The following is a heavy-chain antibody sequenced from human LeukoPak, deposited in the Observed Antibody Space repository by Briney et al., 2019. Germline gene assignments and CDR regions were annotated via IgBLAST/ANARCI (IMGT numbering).Heavy chain of an antibody. CDR1: GYTFTGYY. V-gene: IGHV1-2*02. Sequence: ASVKVSCKASGYTFTGYYMHWVRQAPGQGLEWMGWINPNSGGTNYAQKFQGRVTMTRDTSITTADMELSRLRSDDTAVYYCARADGGYSYGHDGSFFDYWGQGTLVTVSS. D-gene: IGHD5-18*01. J-gene: IGHJ4*02. CDR2: INPNSGGT. CDR3: ARADGGYSYGHDGSFFDY.